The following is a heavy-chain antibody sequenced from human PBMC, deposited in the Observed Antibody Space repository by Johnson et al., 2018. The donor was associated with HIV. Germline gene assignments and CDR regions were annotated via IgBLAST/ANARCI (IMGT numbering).Heavy chain of an antibody. CDR2: IGSNGGDDT. J-gene: IGHJ3*02. CDR3: ARDPRGQHPRGAFDI. D-gene: IGHD6-13*01. Sequence: VHLVESGGGLVQPGQSLRLSCAASGFTFSNYAMTWVRHIPGKGLEWVSAIGSNGGDDTYYADSVKGRFAISRDNSKNTLYLQMNSLRAEDTAVYYCARDPRGQHPRGAFDIWGPGTMVTVSS. V-gene: IGHV3-23*04. CDR1: GFTFSNYA.